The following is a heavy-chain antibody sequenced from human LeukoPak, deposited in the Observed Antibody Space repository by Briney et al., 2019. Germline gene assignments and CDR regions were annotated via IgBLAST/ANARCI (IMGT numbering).Heavy chain of an antibody. CDR2: IHYSGST. Sequence: SETLSLTCTVSGYSINTGFYWGWIRQPPGKGLEWIGSIHYSGSTYYNPSLKSRVTISVDRSNNQFSLKLTSVTAADTAVYYCARVGALDFDFDYWGQGTLVTVSS. D-gene: IGHD3-9*01. CDR3: ARVGALDFDFDY. CDR1: GYSINTGFY. J-gene: IGHJ4*02. V-gene: IGHV4-38-2*02.